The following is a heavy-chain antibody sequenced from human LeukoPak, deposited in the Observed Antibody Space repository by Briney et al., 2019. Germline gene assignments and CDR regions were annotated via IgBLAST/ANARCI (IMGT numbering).Heavy chain of an antibody. CDR3: ARGFSYGVYYYYYYMDV. D-gene: IGHD5-18*01. CDR2: MNPNSGNT. V-gene: IGHV1-8*03. J-gene: IGHJ6*03. Sequence: ASVKVSCKASGYTFTSYDINWVRQATGQGLEWMGWMNPNSGNTGYAQKFQGRVTITRNTSISTAYMELSSLRSEDTAVYYCARGFSYGVYYYYYYMDVWGKGTTVTVSS. CDR1: GYTFTSYD.